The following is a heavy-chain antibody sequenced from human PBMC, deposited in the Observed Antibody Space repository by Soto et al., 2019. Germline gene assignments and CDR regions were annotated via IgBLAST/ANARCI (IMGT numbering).Heavy chain of an antibody. CDR1: GFFLRDFG. V-gene: IGHV3-33*01. Sequence: GGSLRLSCVASGFFLRDFGMHWVRQAPGKGLEWVSVIWYDGSNTYQGESVKGRFTMSRDISKNTLYLQMDSLRPEDTAVYYCAIVMAGKWHPFDYRGHGTLVTGSS. CDR3: AIVMAGKWHPFDY. J-gene: IGHJ4*01. CDR2: IWYDGSNT. D-gene: IGHD6-19*01.